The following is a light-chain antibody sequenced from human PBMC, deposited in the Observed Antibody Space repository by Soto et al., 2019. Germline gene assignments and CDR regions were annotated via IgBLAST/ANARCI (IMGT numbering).Light chain of an antibody. Sequence: EIVLTQSPGTLSLSPGERATLSCRASQRVSGDYSDRYQQKSGQVPRLLIYGASSRTTGIPDRFSGSGSGTDFTLTISRLEPEDPAVYYCQQYGSSPTCGRGTKV. J-gene: IGKJ1*01. CDR3: QQYGSSPT. V-gene: IGKV3-20*01. CDR2: GAS. CDR1: QRVSGDY.